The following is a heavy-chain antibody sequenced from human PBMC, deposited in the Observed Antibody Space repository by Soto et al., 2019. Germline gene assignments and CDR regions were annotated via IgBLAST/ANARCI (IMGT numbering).Heavy chain of an antibody. CDR3: AADPYYYDSSGYYPPYYFDY. Sequence: ASVKVSCKASGFTFTSSAVQWVRQARGQRLEWIGWIVVGSGNTNYAQKFQERVTITRDMSTSTAYMKLSSLRSEDTAVYYCAADPYYYDSSGYYPPYYFDYWGQGTLVTVSS. J-gene: IGHJ4*02. V-gene: IGHV1-58*01. D-gene: IGHD3-22*01. CDR1: GFTFTSSA. CDR2: IVVGSGNT.